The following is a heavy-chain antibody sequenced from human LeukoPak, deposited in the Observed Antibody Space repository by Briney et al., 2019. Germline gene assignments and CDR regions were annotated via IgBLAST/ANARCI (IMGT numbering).Heavy chain of an antibody. CDR2: IYSGGST. Sequence: GGSLRLSCAASGFTVSSNYMSWVRQAPGKGLEWVSVIYSGGSTYYADSVKGRFTISRDNSKNTLYLQMNSLRAEDTAVYYCASLTMIVANFDYWGQGTLVTVSS. D-gene: IGHD3-22*01. CDR1: GFTVSSNY. V-gene: IGHV3-53*05. CDR3: ASLTMIVANFDY. J-gene: IGHJ4*02.